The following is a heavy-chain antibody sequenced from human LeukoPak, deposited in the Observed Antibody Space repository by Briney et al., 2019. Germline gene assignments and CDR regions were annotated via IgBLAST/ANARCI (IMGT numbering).Heavy chain of an antibody. D-gene: IGHD6-13*01. J-gene: IGHJ4*02. Sequence: SETLSLTCTVSDGSISFYYWSWIRQPPGRGLEWIGYIHPSGLTDYNPSLKSRVTISVDTSKPQFSLKLSSVTAADTAVYYCARGRAGVELFDYWGQGTLVTVSS. CDR3: ARGRAGVELFDY. CDR1: DGSISFYY. V-gene: IGHV4-4*09. CDR2: IHPSGLT.